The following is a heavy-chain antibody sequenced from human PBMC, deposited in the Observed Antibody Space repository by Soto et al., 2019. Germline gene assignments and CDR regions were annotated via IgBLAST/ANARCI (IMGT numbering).Heavy chain of an antibody. CDR2: VSWNSGDK. V-gene: IGHV3-9*01. CDR3: AKGVATALPALDY. D-gene: IGHD2-21*02. CDR1: GFSFDDFV. J-gene: IGHJ4*02. Sequence: GGSLRLSCVASGFSFDDFVMNWVRQRPGKGLEWVSSVSWNSGDKLYADSVKGRFAISRDSAKKSVYLQMNSLRPDDTAFYYCAKGVATALPALDYWGQGTLVTVSS.